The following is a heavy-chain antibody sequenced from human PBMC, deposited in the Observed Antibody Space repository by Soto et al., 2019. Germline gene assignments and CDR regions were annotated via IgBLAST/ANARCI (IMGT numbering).Heavy chain of an antibody. V-gene: IGHV3-23*01. Sequence: EVQLLESGGGLVQPGGSLRLSCAASGFTFSSYAMSWVRQAPGKGLEWVSAISASGGSTYYADSVKGRFTISRDNSKNTLYLQMNSLRAEDTAVYYCALGGNPYSSLSMGETLEYYYYMDVWGKGTTVTVSS. D-gene: IGHD6-6*01. CDR1: GFTFSSYA. CDR3: ALGGNPYSSLSMGETLEYYYYMDV. J-gene: IGHJ6*03. CDR2: ISASGGST.